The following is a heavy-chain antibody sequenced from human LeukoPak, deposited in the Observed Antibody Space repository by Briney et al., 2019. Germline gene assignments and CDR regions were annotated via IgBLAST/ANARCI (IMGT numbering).Heavy chain of an antibody. V-gene: IGHV4-59*01. Sequence: SETLSPTCTVSGGSISSYYWSWIRQPPGKGLEWLGYIYYSGSTNYNPSLKSRVTISVDTSKNQFSLKLSSVTAADTAVYYCARRPSGSGSYGFDPWGQGTLVTVSS. CDR2: IYYSGST. J-gene: IGHJ5*02. D-gene: IGHD3-10*01. CDR1: GGSISSYY. CDR3: ARRPSGSGSYGFDP.